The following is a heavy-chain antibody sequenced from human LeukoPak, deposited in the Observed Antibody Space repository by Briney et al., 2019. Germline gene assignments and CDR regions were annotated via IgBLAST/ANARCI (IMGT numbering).Heavy chain of an antibody. V-gene: IGHV3-15*01. CDR2: IKSKTDGGTT. Sequence: PGGSLRLSCAASGFTVSSNYMSWVRQAPGKGLEWVGRIKSKTDGGTTDYAAPVKGRFTISRDDSKNTLYLQMNSLKTEDTAVYYCTTDWSYSKTGFDYWGQGTLVTVSS. J-gene: IGHJ4*02. CDR1: GFTVSSNY. CDR3: TTDWSYSKTGFDY. D-gene: IGHD6-13*01.